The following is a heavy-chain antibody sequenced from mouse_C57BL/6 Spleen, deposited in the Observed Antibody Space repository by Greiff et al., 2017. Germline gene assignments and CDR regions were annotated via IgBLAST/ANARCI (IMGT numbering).Heavy chain of an antibody. CDR2: IDPETGGT. Sequence: VKLQQSGAELVRPGASVTLSCKASGYTFTDYEMHWVKQTPVHGLEWIGAIDPETGGTAYNQKFKGKAILPADKSSSTVSLALRSLTSTVSAVYDCTSFYSYYAWFAYWGQGTLVTVSA. CDR1: GYTFTDYE. CDR3: TSFYSYYAWFAY. J-gene: IGHJ3*01. D-gene: IGHD2-12*01. V-gene: IGHV1-15*01.